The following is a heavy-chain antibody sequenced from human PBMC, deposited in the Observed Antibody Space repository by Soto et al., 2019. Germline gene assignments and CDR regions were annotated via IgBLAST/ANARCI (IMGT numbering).Heavy chain of an antibody. CDR1: GFTVSSNY. V-gene: IGHV3-66*01. Sequence: EVQLVESGGGLVQPGGSLRLSCAASGFTVSSNYMSWVRQAPGKGLEWVSGIYSGGSTYYADSVKGRFTISRDNSKNTLYLQVISLTAEDTAGYYCARDRIAVAGNPEYFQHWGQGTLVTVSS. D-gene: IGHD6-19*01. CDR3: ARDRIAVAGNPEYFQH. J-gene: IGHJ1*01. CDR2: IYSGGST.